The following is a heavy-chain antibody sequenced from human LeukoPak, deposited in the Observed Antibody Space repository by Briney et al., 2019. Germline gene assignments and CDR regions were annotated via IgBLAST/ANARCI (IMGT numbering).Heavy chain of an antibody. D-gene: IGHD5/OR15-5a*01. CDR2: ISSSSSTI. CDR3: GLRIDY. Sequence: AGSLRLSCAASGVTFSSYNMNWVRQAPGKGLEWVSYISSSSSTIYYADSVKGRFTISRDNAKNSLYLQMNSLRDEDTAVYYCGLRIDYWGQGMLVTVSS. V-gene: IGHV3-48*02. J-gene: IGHJ4*02. CDR1: GVTFSSYN.